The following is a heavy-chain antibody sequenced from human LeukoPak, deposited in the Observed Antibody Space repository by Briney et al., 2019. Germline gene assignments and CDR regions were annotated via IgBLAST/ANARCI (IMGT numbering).Heavy chain of an antibody. D-gene: IGHD3-22*01. CDR2: ISGSGGHT. Sequence: HPGGSLRLSCAASGFTFSSYAMGWVRQAPGKGPEWVSSISGSGGHTYFADSVKGRFTISRDNSKYTLDLQMNSLKVEDTAVYYCAKFRYHSNDNNYLDFNYWGQGTLVTVSS. J-gene: IGHJ4*02. CDR3: AKFRYHSNDNNYLDFNY. CDR1: GFTFSSYA. V-gene: IGHV3-23*01.